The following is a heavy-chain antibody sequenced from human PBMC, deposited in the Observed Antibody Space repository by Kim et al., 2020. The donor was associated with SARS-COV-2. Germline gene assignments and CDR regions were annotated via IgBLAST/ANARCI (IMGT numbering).Heavy chain of an antibody. CDR1: GFTFSSYA. J-gene: IGHJ4*02. CDR2: ISGTDSST. V-gene: IGHV3-23*01. D-gene: IGHD1-26*01. Sequence: GGSLRLSCAASGFTFSSYAMSWVRQAPGKGLDWVSTISGTDSSTYYADSVKGRFTISRDNSKNTLYLQLNSLRAEDTAVYYCAKAGLVGHSNLFYDYWGQGTVVTVSS. CDR3: AKAGLVGHSNLFYDY.